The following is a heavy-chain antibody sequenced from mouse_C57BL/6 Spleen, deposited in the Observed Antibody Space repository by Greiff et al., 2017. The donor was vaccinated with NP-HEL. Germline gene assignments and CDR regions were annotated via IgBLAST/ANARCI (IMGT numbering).Heavy chain of an antibody. CDR2: ISYDGSN. D-gene: IGHD2-4*01. CDR1: GYSITSGYY. CDR3: ARADYDGYYFDY. V-gene: IGHV3-6*01. Sequence: EVKLMESGPGLVKPSQSLSLTCSVTGYSITSGYYWNWIRQFPGNKLEWMGYISYDGSNNYNPSLKNRISITRDTSKNQFFLKLNSVTTEDTATYYCARADYDGYYFDYWGQGTTLTVSS. J-gene: IGHJ2*01.